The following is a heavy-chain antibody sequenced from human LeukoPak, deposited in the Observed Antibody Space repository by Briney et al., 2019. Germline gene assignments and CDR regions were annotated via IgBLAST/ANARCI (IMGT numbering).Heavy chain of an antibody. D-gene: IGHD2-21*01. Sequence: SETLSLTCTVSGASISTYYWSWIRQPAGKGLEWIGRMYNTGSTNYNPSLKSRVTMSVDTSKNQLSLRLSSVTAADTAVYYCATDNGGDYWYSDIWGRGTLVTVSS. CDR1: GASISTYY. CDR2: MYNTGST. CDR3: ATDNGGDYWYSDI. J-gene: IGHJ2*01. V-gene: IGHV4-4*07.